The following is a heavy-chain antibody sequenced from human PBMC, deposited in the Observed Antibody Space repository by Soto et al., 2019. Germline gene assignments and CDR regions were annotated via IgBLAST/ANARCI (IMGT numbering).Heavy chain of an antibody. CDR2: ISGSGGST. J-gene: IGHJ4*02. CDR1: GFTFSSYA. CDR3: ANARSYGDYSY. V-gene: IGHV3-23*01. D-gene: IGHD4-17*01. Sequence: GGSLRLSCAASGFTFSSYAMSWVRQAPGKGLEWVSTISGSGGSTYYADSVKGRFTISRDNSKNTLYLQMNSLRAEDTAVYYCANARSYGDYSYWGQGTLVTVSS.